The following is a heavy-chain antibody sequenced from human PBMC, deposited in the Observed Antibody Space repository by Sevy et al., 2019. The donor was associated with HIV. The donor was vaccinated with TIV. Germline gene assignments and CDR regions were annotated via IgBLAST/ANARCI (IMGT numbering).Heavy chain of an antibody. CDR2: IFDSGIS. D-gene: IGHD2-21*02. CDR3: ARDRGGNSAFDI. V-gene: IGHV4-31*03. J-gene: IGHJ3*02. CDR1: GGSISSGNYY. Sequence: SETLSLSCTASGGSISSGNYYWTWIRQHLEKGLEWIGYIFDSGISYYHPSLKTRVSISGDTSKNQVSLRLTSVTAADTAIYYCARDRGGNSAFDIWGQGTMVTVSS.